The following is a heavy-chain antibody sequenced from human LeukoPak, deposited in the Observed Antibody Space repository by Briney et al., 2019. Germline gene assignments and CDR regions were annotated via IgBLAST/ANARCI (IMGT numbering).Heavy chain of an antibody. Sequence: PGGSLRLSCAASGFTFSSYSMNWVRQAPGKGLEWVSYISSSSSTIYYADSVKGRFTISRDNAKNSMYLQMNSRRAEDSTVYYCARDRLSGSYIDYWGQGTLVTVSS. CDR2: ISSSSSTI. V-gene: IGHV3-48*01. D-gene: IGHD1-26*01. CDR3: ARDRLSGSYIDY. CDR1: GFTFSSYS. J-gene: IGHJ4*02.